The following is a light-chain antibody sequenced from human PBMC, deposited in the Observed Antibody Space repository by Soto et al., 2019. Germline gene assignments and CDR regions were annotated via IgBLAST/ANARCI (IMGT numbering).Light chain of an antibody. Sequence: EIVLTQSPGTLSLSPGERATLSCRASQSVSSNYLAWYQQKPGQAPKVLIYDASNRAAGTPGRFSGSGSGTDFTLTISSLEPEDFAVYYCQQRDNWPWTFGQGTKVDIK. V-gene: IGKV3D-20*02. J-gene: IGKJ1*01. CDR3: QQRDNWPWT. CDR1: QSVSSNY. CDR2: DAS.